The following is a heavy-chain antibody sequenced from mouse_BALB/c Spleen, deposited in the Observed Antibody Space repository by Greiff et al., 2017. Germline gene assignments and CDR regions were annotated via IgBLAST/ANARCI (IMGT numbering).Heavy chain of an antibody. J-gene: IGHJ3*01. D-gene: IGHD2-3*01. CDR3: TRGGGYYSFAY. V-gene: IGHV1S81*02. CDR2: INPSNGGT. Sequence: QVQLQQPGAELVKPGASVKMSCKASGYTFTSYYMYWVKQRPGQGLEWIGEINPSNGGTNFNEKFKSKATLTVDKSSSTAYMQLSSLTSEDSAVYYCTRGGGYYSFAYWGQGTLVTVSA. CDR1: GYTFTSYY.